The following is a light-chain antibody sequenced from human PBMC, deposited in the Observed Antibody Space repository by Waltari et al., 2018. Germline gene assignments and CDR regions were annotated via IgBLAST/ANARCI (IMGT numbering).Light chain of an antibody. J-gene: IGKJ3*01. V-gene: IGKV3-20*01. CDR1: QNVSSSY. Sequence: ESVLTQSPGTLSLSPGDRATLSCRVSQNVSSSYLAWYQQKRGQAPRLVGYGVSTRATGIPDRFSGSRSGTDFTLTISRLEPEDFAVYYCQQSGGSPRIFSFGPGTKVDVK. CDR3: QQSGGSPRIFS. CDR2: GVS.